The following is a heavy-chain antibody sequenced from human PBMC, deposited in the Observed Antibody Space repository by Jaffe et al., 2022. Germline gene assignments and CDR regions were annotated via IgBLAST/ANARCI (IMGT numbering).Heavy chain of an antibody. Sequence: QVQLVESGGGVVQPGGSLRLSCAASGFTFSSYGMHWVRQAPGKGLEWVAFIRYDGSNKYYADSVKGRFTISRDNSKNTLYLQMNSLRAEDTAVYYCAKPSRYFDWFMWDPQYYFDYWGQGTLVTVSS. CDR3: AKPSRYFDWFMWDPQYYFDY. V-gene: IGHV3-30*02. D-gene: IGHD3-9*01. CDR2: IRYDGSNK. CDR1: GFTFSSYG. J-gene: IGHJ4*02.